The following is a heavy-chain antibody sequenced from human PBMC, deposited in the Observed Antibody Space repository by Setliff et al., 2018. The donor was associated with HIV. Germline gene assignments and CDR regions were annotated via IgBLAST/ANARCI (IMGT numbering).Heavy chain of an antibody. J-gene: IGHJ6*03. D-gene: IGHD3-3*01. CDR3: ARATYTLQFLKWSPDSSLYYYMDV. CDR1: GASFGSGGYY. CDR2: MSYSGST. Sequence: PSETLSLTCNVSGASFGSGGYYWSWIRQHPGKGLEWIGYMSYSGSTFYKSSLKSRVTMSIDTSKNQFSLMLSPVTAADTAVYYCARATYTLQFLKWSPDSSLYYYMDVWGKGTTVTVSS. V-gene: IGHV4-31*03.